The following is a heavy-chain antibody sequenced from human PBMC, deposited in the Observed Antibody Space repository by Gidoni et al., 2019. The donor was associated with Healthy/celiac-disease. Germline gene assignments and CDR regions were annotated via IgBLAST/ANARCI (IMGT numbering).Heavy chain of an antibody. D-gene: IGHD3-10*01. CDR1: GFTFRSYW. J-gene: IGHJ3*02. CDR2: IKQDGSEK. CDR3: ARDGADVLLLIGGDAFDI. V-gene: IGHV3-7*01. Sequence: EVQLVESGGGLVQPGGSLRLSCAASGFTFRSYWMSWVCQAPGTGLEWVATIKQDGSEKYYGDAVKGRFTISRDNAKNSLYLQMNSLRAEDTAVYYCARDGADVLLLIGGDAFDIWGQGTMVTVSS.